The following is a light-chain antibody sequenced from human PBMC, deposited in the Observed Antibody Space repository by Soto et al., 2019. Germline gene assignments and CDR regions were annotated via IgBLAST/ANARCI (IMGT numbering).Light chain of an antibody. CDR3: QQYGSSRFT. Sequence: EIVLTQSPGTLSLSPGERATLSCRASQSVSSSYLAWYQQKPGQAPRLLIYGASSRATGIPDRFSGSGSGTDFTSTISRLEPEDFAVYYCQQYGSSRFTFGPGTKVDIK. V-gene: IGKV3-20*01. J-gene: IGKJ3*01. CDR1: QSVSSSY. CDR2: GAS.